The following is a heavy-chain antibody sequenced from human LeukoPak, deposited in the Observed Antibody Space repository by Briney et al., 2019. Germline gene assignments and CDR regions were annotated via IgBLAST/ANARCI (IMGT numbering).Heavy chain of an antibody. CDR3: ARDIWFGIDAFDI. D-gene: IGHD3-10*01. Sequence: SETLSLTCAVYGGSFSGYYWSWIRQPPGKGLEWIGEINHSGSTNYNPSLKSRVTISVDTSKNQFSLKLSSVTAADTAVYYCARDIWFGIDAFDIWGQGTMVTVSS. CDR1: GGSFSGYY. J-gene: IGHJ3*02. V-gene: IGHV4-34*01. CDR2: INHSGST.